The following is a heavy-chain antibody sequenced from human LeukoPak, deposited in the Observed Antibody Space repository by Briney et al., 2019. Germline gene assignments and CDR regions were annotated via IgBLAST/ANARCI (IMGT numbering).Heavy chain of an antibody. CDR3: AKETPVGAFWSGRQC. CDR1: GFTFSSYA. Sequence: GSLRLSCAASGFTFSSYAMSWVRQAPGKGLEWVSAIGGGGDTHYPDSVKGRFTISRDNSKSTLYLQMDSLRAEDTAVYYCAKETPVGAFWSGRQCWGQGTLVTVSS. V-gene: IGHV3-23*01. J-gene: IGHJ4*02. CDR2: IGGGGDT. D-gene: IGHD3-3*01.